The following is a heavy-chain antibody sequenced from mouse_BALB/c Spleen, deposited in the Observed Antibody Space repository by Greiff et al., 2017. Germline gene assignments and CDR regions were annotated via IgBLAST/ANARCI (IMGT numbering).Heavy chain of an antibody. CDR1: GYSFTSYW. Sequence: VQLKQSGTVLARPGASVKMSCKASGYSFTSYWMHWVKQRPGQGLEWIGAIYPGNSDTSYNQKFKGKAKLTAVTSASTAYMELSSLTNEDSAVYYCTRNEITTVVEPDYWGQGTTLTVSS. J-gene: IGHJ2*01. CDR3: TRNEITTVVEPDY. V-gene: IGHV1-5*01. D-gene: IGHD1-1*01. CDR2: IYPGNSDT.